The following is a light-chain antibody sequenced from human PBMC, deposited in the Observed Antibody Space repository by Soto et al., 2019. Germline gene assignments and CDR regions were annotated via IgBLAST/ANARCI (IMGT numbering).Light chain of an antibody. J-gene: IGKJ4*01. CDR2: CAS. CDR3: KLYGSSPT. Sequence: EIGLTQSPGTLSLSPGERATLSCRASQSLSSSYLGWCQQKPGQAPRLLVYCASSRDADIPDRFSGSGSGTDFTLLISRLEPEDFAVYYCKLYGSSPTFVGGTKVQIK. CDR1: QSLSSSY. V-gene: IGKV3-20*01.